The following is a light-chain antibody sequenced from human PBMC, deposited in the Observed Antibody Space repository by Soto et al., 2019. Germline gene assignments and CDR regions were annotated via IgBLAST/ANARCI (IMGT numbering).Light chain of an antibody. CDR3: QQYKSYSAFT. Sequence: DIPVTQSPSTVSASVGDRVIITCRVSQTISNWLAWYQQKPGKAPNLLIYKTSTLVSGVPLRFSGSGSGTEFTLTISSLQPDDFATYYCQQYKSYSAFTFGPGTKVDIK. V-gene: IGKV1-5*03. J-gene: IGKJ3*01. CDR2: KTS. CDR1: QTISNW.